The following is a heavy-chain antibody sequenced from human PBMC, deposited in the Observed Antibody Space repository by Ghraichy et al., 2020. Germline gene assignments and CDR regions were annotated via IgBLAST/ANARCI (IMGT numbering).Heavy chain of an antibody. Sequence: SETLSLTCTVSGGSISSDGYKWSWIRQHLGKGLEWIGNIHNSGSTNYNPSLKSRVTISLDTSKNQFSLKLSSVTAADTAVYYCAWTSYNWNEDSPFGFDIWGQGSMVTVSS. V-gene: IGHV4-31*03. CDR1: GGSISSDGYK. J-gene: IGHJ3*02. D-gene: IGHD1-20*01. CDR2: IHNSGST. CDR3: AWTSYNWNEDSPFGFDI.